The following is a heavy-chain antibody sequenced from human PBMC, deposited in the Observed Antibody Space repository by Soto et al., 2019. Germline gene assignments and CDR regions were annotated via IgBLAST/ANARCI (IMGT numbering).Heavy chain of an antibody. CDR3: ATTVVTATTFDY. V-gene: IGHV1-69*12. J-gene: IGHJ4*02. D-gene: IGHD2-21*02. CDR1: GGTFSSYA. Sequence: QVQLVQSGAEVKKPGSSVKVSCKASGGTFSSYAISWVRQAPGQGLEWLGGIIPIFGTANYAQNFQGRVTITADESTSTAYMELSSLRCEDTAVYYCATTVVTATTFDYWGQGTLVTVSS. CDR2: IIPIFGTA.